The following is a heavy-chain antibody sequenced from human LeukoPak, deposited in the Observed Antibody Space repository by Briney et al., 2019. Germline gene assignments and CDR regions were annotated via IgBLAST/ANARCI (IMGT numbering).Heavy chain of an antibody. J-gene: IGHJ4*02. CDR2: IKDDGRQK. D-gene: IGHD5-24*01. Sequence: GGSLRLSCAPSGFTFSRYWMIWVRQPPGRGPKWVASIKDDGRQKYYLDSVRGRFTVSRDNAKNSVYLQMDSLRAEDTGLYYCARDASRGFDSWGQGTLV. V-gene: IGHV3-7*01. CDR1: GFTFSRYW. CDR3: ARDASRGFDS.